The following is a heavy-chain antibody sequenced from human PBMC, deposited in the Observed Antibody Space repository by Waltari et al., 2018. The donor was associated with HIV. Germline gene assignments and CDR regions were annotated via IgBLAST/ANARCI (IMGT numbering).Heavy chain of an antibody. CDR3: ARENYYDSSGYYFRPGRTSDAFDI. J-gene: IGHJ3*02. V-gene: IGHV3-74*01. Sequence: EVQLVESGGGLVQPGGSLRVSCAASGFTFSTYWMHLVSQSPGKGLAWVSRINSDGNKTSYADSVKGRFTISRDNAKNTLYLQMNSLRVEDTAVYYCARENYYDSSGYYFRPGRTSDAFDIWGQGTMVTVSS. CDR2: INSDGNKT. D-gene: IGHD3-22*01. CDR1: GFTFSTYW.